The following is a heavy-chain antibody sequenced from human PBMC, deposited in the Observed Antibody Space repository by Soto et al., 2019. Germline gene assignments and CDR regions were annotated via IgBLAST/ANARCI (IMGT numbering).Heavy chain of an antibody. CDR2: INPNSGGT. D-gene: IGHD6-13*01. CDR1: GYTFTGYY. CDR3: ARDDGYSSSWSYYYYYGMDV. V-gene: IGHV1-2*04. Sequence: GASVKVSCKASGYTFTGYYMHWVRQAPGQGLEWMGWINPNSGGTNYAQKFQGWVTMTRDTSISTAYMELSRLRSDDTAVYYCARDDGYSSSWSYYYYYGMDVWGQGTTVTVSS. J-gene: IGHJ6*02.